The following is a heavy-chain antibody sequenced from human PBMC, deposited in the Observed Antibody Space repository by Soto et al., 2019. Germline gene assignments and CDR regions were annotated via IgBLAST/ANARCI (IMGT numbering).Heavy chain of an antibody. J-gene: IGHJ5*02. Sequence: SETLSLTCTVSSGSVSTTTYYWGWIRQPPGEGLEWIASIYYGGNTYYNPSLKSRVAMSVDTSKNEVSLKLTSVTATDTAVYYCARYQAGRSGGPQFHPWGQGTLVTVSS. D-gene: IGHD1-26*01. CDR1: SGSVSTTTYY. CDR2: IYYGGNT. V-gene: IGHV4-39*01. CDR3: ARYQAGRSGGPQFHP.